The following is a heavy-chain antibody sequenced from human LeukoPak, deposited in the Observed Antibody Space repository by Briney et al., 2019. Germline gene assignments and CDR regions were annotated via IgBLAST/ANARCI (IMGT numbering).Heavy chain of an antibody. D-gene: IGHD3-22*01. CDR3: TRNHPTYYYDSSGYYFDY. J-gene: IGHJ4*02. CDR2: IRSKAYGGTT. CDR1: GFTFGDYA. Sequence: PGGSLRLSCTASGFTFGDYAMSWVRQAPGKGLEWVGFIRSKAYGGTTEYAASVKGRFTISRDDSKSIAYLQMNSLKTEDTAVYYCTRNHPTYYYDSSGYYFDYWGQGTLVTVSS. V-gene: IGHV3-49*04.